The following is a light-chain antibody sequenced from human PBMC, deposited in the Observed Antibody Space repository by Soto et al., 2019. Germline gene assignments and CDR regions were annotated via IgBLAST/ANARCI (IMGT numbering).Light chain of an antibody. V-gene: IGKV3-15*01. CDR2: GAS. Sequence: ETLMTQSPATLSLSPGARATLYCRASQTISSSLAWYQQKPGQAPRLLIFGASPRATGVPARFSGGGSGTLFTLTISSLQSEDFGVYYCQQYNMWPWTFGQGTKVEIK. CDR1: QTISSS. J-gene: IGKJ1*01. CDR3: QQYNMWPWT.